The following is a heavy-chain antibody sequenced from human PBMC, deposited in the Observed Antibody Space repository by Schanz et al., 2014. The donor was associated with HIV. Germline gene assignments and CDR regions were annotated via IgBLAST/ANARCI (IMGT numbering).Heavy chain of an antibody. J-gene: IGHJ6*02. V-gene: IGHV3-30*03. D-gene: IGHD5-18*01. CDR1: GFTFSGFG. CDR3: ARDAASHSYGSTMDV. Sequence: QVQLVESGGGVVQPGRSLRLSCAASGFTFSGFGMHWVRQAPGKGLEWVAVISYDGSNKYYADSVKGRFTISRDSSKNTLYLQMNSLRAEDTAVYYCARDAASHSYGSTMDVWGQGTTVTVSS. CDR2: ISYDGSNK.